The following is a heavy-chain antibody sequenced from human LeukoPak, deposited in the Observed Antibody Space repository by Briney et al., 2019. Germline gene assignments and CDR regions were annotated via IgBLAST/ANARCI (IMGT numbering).Heavy chain of an antibody. CDR3: ARDALAYCGGDCYFAAFDI. D-gene: IGHD2-21*02. Sequence: SETLSLTCTVSGGSISGGSYYWSWIRQPPGKGLEWIGRIYTSGSTNSNPSLKSRLTISGDTSKNPFSLKLSSVTGADRAVYFCARDALAYCGGDCYFAAFDIWGQGTMVTVSS. J-gene: IGHJ3*02. CDR2: IYTSGST. CDR1: GGSISGGSYY. V-gene: IGHV4-61*02.